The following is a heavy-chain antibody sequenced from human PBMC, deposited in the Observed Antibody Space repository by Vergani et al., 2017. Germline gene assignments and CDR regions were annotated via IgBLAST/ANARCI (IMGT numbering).Heavy chain of an antibody. D-gene: IGHD3-9*01. V-gene: IGHV4-38-2*01. CDR2: VSHSGST. CDR1: GYSITSGFY. CDR3: ARFHYDVFTVSASYFDY. Sequence: QVQLQESGPGLVKPSETLSLTCSVSGYSITSGFYWAWIRQPPGKGLEWIVSVSHSGSTFYNSSLRSRVTITLDTSRNQFSLNVTSVSAADTAVYYCARFHYDVFTVSASYFDYWGQGTLVTVSS. J-gene: IGHJ4*02.